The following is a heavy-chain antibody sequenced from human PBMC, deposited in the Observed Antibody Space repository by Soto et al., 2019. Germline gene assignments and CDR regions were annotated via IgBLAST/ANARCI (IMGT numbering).Heavy chain of an antibody. CDR2: IYYSGST. CDR1: GGSISSGGYY. Sequence: QVQLQESGPGLVKPSQTLSLTCTVSGGSISSGGYYWSWIRQHPGKGLEWIGYIYYSGSTYYNPSLNSRLTISVEPSKNRFSLKLSSVTAADTAVYYCASLGTIAVAGYYFDYWGQGTLVTVSS. J-gene: IGHJ4*02. CDR3: ASLGTIAVAGYYFDY. D-gene: IGHD6-19*01. V-gene: IGHV4-31*03.